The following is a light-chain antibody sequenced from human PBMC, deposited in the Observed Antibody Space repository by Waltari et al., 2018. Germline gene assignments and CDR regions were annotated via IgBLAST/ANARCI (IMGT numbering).Light chain of an antibody. CDR1: HSISNN. Sequence: EIVLTQSPATLSVSPGARATPSCRASHSISNNLAWYQQKPGQAPRLLIYGASARATGIPARFSGSGSGTEFTLTISSLQSEDFAIYYCQQYNNWPPVFTFGPGTKVDF. J-gene: IGKJ3*01. V-gene: IGKV3-15*01. CDR2: GAS. CDR3: QQYNNWPPVFT.